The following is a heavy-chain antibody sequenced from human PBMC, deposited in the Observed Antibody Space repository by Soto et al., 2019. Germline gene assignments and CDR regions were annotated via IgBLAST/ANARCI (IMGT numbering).Heavy chain of an antibody. CDR1: GFSFSNHD. V-gene: IGHV3-13*01. Sequence: EVQLVESGGDLVQPGGSLRLSCAASGFSFSNHDMHWVRQPKGKGLEWVSGITTGGNAYFADSVKGRFSISRENAKNSLYLQTSRSRAEDTAMYYCVRVNADAYDVWGQGTMVTVSS. CDR2: ITTGGNA. CDR3: VRVNADAYDV. J-gene: IGHJ3*01.